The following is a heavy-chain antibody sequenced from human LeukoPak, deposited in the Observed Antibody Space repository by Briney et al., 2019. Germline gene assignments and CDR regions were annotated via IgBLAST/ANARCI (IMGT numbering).Heavy chain of an antibody. CDR2: IYYSGST. CDR1: GGSISSYY. J-gene: IGHJ4*02. D-gene: IGHD3-22*01. Sequence: PSETLSLTCTVSGGSISSYYWSWIRQPPGKGLEWIGYIYYSGSTNYNPSLKSRVTISVDTSKNQFSLKLSSVTAADTAVYYCARVPLLPTYYFDYWGQGTLVTVSS. V-gene: IGHV4-59*12. CDR3: ARVPLLPTYYFDY.